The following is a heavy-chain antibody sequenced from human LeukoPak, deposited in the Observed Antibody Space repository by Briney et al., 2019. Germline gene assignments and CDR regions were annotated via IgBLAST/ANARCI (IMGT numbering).Heavy chain of an antibody. Sequence: PSETLSLTCTVSGGSISSGDYYWNWIRQPPGKGLEWIGYIYYSGSTYYNPSLKSRVTISVDTSKNQFSLRLSSVTAAHTAVYYCARAAGLGYCSGGSCTTTFDYWGQGTLVTVSS. J-gene: IGHJ4*02. V-gene: IGHV4-30-4*01. CDR1: GGSISSGDYY. CDR3: ARAAGLGYCSGGSCTTTFDY. CDR2: IYYSGST. D-gene: IGHD2-15*01.